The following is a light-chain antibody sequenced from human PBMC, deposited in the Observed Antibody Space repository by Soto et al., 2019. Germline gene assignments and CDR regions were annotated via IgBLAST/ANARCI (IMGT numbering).Light chain of an antibody. CDR3: AAWDDSLNGLV. V-gene: IGLV1-44*01. J-gene: IGLJ1*01. CDR1: SSNIGSNT. Sequence: QSVLTQPPSASGTPGQRVTISCSGSSSNIGSNTVNWYQQLPGTAPKLLIYNNNQRPSGVPDRFSCSKSGTSASLAISGLQSEDDADYYCAAWDDSLNGLVFGTGTKLTVL. CDR2: NNN.